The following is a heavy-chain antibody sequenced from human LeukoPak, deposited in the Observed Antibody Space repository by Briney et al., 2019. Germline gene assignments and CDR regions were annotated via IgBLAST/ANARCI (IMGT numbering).Heavy chain of an antibody. J-gene: IGHJ3*01. V-gene: IGHV3-23*01. D-gene: IGHD5-24*01. CDR1: GFNFRDAA. CDR3: AKDIQLST. CDR2: ISFSGDNS. Sequence: QPGGSLRLSCAASGFNFRDAAMTWVRQAPGEGLEWVSLISFSGDNSYYADSVKGRFTISRDNSKNTLSLQMNSLRVEDTAIYYCAKDIQLSTWGLGTMVTVSS.